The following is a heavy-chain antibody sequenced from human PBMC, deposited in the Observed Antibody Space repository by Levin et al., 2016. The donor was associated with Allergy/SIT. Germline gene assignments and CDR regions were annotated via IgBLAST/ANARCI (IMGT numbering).Heavy chain of an antibody. CDR1: GFTFSSYS. CDR3: ARDTTAAAGFNWFDP. V-gene: IGHV3-48*01. Sequence: GESLKISCAASGFTFSSYSMNWVRQAPGKGLEWVSYISSSSSTIYYADSVKGRFTISRDNAKNSLYLQMNSLRAEDTAVYYCARDTTAAAGFNWFDPWGQGTLVTVSS. J-gene: IGHJ5*02. D-gene: IGHD6-13*01. CDR2: ISSSSSTI.